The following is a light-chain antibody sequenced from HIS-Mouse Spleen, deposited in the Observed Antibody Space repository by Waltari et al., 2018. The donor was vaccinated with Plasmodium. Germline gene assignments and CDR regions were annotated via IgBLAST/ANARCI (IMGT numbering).Light chain of an antibody. CDR2: EGS. CDR1: SSDVGSYNL. V-gene: IGLV2-23*03. Sequence: QSALTQPASVPGSPGQSITISCTGTSSDVGSYNLVPWYQQHPGQAPKLMIYEGSKRPSGVSNRFSGSKSGNTASLTISGLQAEDEADYYCCSYAGSSTFVFGGGTKLTVL. J-gene: IGLJ3*02. CDR3: CSYAGSSTFV.